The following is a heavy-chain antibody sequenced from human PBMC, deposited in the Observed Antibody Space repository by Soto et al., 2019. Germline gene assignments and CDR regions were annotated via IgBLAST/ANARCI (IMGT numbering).Heavy chain of an antibody. J-gene: IGHJ4*02. Sequence: QVQLVESGGGVVQPGRSLRLSCAASGFTFSSYGMHWVRQAPGKGLEWVAVIWYDGSNKYYADSVKGRFTISRDNSKNTLYLQMNSLRAEDTAVYYCARDQERGMIAVIDYWGQGTLVTVSS. V-gene: IGHV3-33*01. CDR1: GFTFSSYG. D-gene: IGHD3-22*01. CDR3: ARDQERGMIAVIDY. CDR2: IWYDGSNK.